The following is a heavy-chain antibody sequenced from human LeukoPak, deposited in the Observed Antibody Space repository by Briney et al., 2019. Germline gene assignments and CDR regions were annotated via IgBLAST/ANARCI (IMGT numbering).Heavy chain of an antibody. D-gene: IGHD6-19*01. CDR1: GGSLTDGDYY. V-gene: IGHV4-61*08. Sequence: SETLSLTCTVSGGSLTDGDYYWGWVRQPPGTGLQWIATTYEGASLKSRVTISKDTSKNQFFLRLTSVTAADTAVYYCVGILGWYQEGMDVWGPGITVTVSS. J-gene: IGHJ6*02. CDR3: VGILGWYQEGMDV. CDR2: T.